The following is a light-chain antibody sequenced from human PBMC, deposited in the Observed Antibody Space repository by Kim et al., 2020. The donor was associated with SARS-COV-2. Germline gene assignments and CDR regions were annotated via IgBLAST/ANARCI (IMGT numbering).Light chain of an antibody. CDR1: QSVLYSSNNKNY. Sequence: ATINCKSSQSVLYSSNNKNYLAWYQQKPGQPPRLLIYWASTRESGVPDRFSGSGSGTDFTLTISSLQAEDVAVYYCQQYYSTPLTFGGGTKVDIK. V-gene: IGKV4-1*01. CDR2: WAS. CDR3: QQYYSTPLT. J-gene: IGKJ4*01.